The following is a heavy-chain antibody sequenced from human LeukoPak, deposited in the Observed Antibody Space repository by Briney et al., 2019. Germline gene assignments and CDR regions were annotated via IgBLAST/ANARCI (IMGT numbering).Heavy chain of an antibody. CDR1: GFTFSNYG. CDR2: IWFDGRNK. Sequence: PGGSLRLSCAASGFTFSNYGMHWVRQAPGKGLEWVALIWFDGRNKFHADSVKGRFTISRDNSKNTLFLQMNSRSAEDTAVYYCAREWGPIAVSGGPGYWGQGALVTVSS. CDR3: AREWGPIAVSGGPGY. J-gene: IGHJ4*02. D-gene: IGHD6-19*01. V-gene: IGHV3-33*01.